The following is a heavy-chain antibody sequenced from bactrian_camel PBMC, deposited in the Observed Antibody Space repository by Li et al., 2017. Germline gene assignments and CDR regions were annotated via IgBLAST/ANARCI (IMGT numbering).Heavy chain of an antibody. CDR1: GYTGSRYC. Sequence: HVQLVESGGGSVQTGGSLRLSCAASGYTGSRYCMGWFRQIPDKEREGVAGIESDGSTSYAESVKGRFTISRDNAKNTAYLQMNSLKSGDTALYYCTASRRVVTGWGIPTTISRDFAFWVRGPRSPSP. CDR2: IESDGST. D-gene: IGHD5*01. J-gene: IGHJ4*01. V-gene: IGHV3S9*01.